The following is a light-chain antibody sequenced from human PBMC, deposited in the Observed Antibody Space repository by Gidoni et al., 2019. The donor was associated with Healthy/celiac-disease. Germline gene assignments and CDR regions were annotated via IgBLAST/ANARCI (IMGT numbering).Light chain of an antibody. V-gene: IGLV3-25*03. Sequence: SYELTQPPSVTVSPGPTARITCSGDALPKQYAYWYQQKPGQAPVLVLYKDSERPSGIPDRFSGSSSGTTVTVTISGAQAEDEADYYCQSADSSGTYVVFGGGTKLTVL. CDR1: ALPKQY. J-gene: IGLJ2*01. CDR2: KDS. CDR3: QSADSSGTYVV.